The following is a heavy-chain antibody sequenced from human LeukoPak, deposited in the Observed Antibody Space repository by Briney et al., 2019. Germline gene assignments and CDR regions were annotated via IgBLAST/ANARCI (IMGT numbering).Heavy chain of an antibody. CDR1: GFTFSSYA. D-gene: IGHD3-22*01. CDR3: AKEAYYYDSSGKYFDY. J-gene: IGHJ4*02. Sequence: PGGSLRLSCAASGFTFSSYAMSWVRQAPGKGLAWVSAISGSGGSTYYADSVKGRFTISRDNSKNTLFLQVNSLRAEDTAVYYCAKEAYYYDSSGKYFDYWGQGTLVTVSS. V-gene: IGHV3-23*01. CDR2: ISGSGGST.